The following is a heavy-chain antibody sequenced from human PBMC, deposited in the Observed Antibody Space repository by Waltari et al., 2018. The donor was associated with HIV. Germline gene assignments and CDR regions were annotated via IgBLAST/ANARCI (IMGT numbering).Heavy chain of an antibody. D-gene: IGHD4-17*01. CDR1: GGSISSHVYH. CDR2: IYYTGNT. CDR3: VAQDYSDSVDW. Sequence: QLRLQESGPRLVTPSETLSLTCSFSGGSISSHVYHWGWIRPSPGKGLEWIGSIYYTGNTYYKPSLKRRVTISIDTSKNQFSLRLTSVTAADTAIYYCVAQDYSDSVDWWGQGTLVTVFS. V-gene: IGHV4-39*07. J-gene: IGHJ4*02.